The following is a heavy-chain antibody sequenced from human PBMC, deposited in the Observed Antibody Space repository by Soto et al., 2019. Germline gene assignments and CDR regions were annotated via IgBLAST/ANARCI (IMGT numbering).Heavy chain of an antibody. CDR2: LSRGGGAT. J-gene: IGHJ5*02. Sequence: EVQLLESGGGLVQPGGSLTLSCSASGFNTRFYSMSWVRQTPGKGLEWVAALSRGGGATYYADSVRGRFTISRDASKDTLFLQMSNLRAEDTAMYYCSKGEMSTIRNSFDPWGQGTLVTVSS. CDR1: GFNTRFYS. V-gene: IGHV3-23*01. CDR3: SKGEMSTIRNSFDP. D-gene: IGHD1-1*01.